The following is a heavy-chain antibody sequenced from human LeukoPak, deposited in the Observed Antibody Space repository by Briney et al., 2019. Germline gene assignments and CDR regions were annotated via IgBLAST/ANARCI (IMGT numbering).Heavy chain of an antibody. J-gene: IGHJ4*02. CDR1: GGSFSGYY. D-gene: IGHD2-2*01. Sequence: SETLSLTCAVYGGSFSGYYWSWIRQPPGKGLEWIGEINHSGSTNYNPSLKSRVTISVDTSKNQSSLKLSSVTAADTAVYYCARRSLGYCSSTSCRKGDYWGQGTLVTVSS. CDR2: INHSGST. V-gene: IGHV4-34*01. CDR3: ARRSLGYCSSTSCRKGDY.